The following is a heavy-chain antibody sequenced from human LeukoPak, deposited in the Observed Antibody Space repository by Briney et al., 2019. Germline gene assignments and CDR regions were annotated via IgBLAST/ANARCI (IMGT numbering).Heavy chain of an antibody. Sequence: GGSLRLSCAASGFTFCSYAMSWVRQAPGKGLEWVSAISGSGAGTYYADSVKGRFTISLDNSKNTLYLQMNSLRAEDTAVYYCAKDLIKCSGGSCYSASDYWGQGTLVTVSA. V-gene: IGHV3-23*01. CDR3: AKDLIKCSGGSCYSASDY. J-gene: IGHJ4*02. D-gene: IGHD2-15*01. CDR1: GFTFCSYA. CDR2: ISGSGAGT.